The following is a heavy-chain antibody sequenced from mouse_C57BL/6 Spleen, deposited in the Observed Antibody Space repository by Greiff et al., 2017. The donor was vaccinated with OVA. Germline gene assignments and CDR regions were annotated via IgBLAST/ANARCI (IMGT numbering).Heavy chain of an antibody. V-gene: IGHV6-6*01. CDR3: TRPYDYDDEYYFDY. J-gene: IGHJ2*01. Sequence: EVKLEESGGGLVQPGGSMKLSCAASGFTFSDAWMDWVRQSPEKGLEWVAEIRNKANNHATYYAESVKGRFTISRDDSKSSVYLQINSLRAEDTGIDYCTRPYDYDDEYYFDYWGQGTTLTDSS. D-gene: IGHD2-4*01. CDR1: GFTFSDAW. CDR2: IRNKANNHAT.